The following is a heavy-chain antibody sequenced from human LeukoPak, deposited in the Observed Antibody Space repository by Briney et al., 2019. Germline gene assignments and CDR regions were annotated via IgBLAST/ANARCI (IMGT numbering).Heavy chain of an antibody. D-gene: IGHD3-3*01. Sequence: SETLSLTCAVYGGSFSGYYWSWIRQPPGKGLEWIGEINHSGSTNYNPSLKSRVTISVDTSKNQFSPKLSSVTAADTAVYYCARVAVRFLEWTQYYYYMEVWGKGTTVTVSS. V-gene: IGHV4-34*01. CDR2: INHSGST. J-gene: IGHJ6*03. CDR3: ARVAVRFLEWTQYYYYMEV. CDR1: GGSFSGYY.